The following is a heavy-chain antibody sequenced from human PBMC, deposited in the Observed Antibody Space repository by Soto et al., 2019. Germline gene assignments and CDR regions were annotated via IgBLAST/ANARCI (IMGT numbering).Heavy chain of an antibody. D-gene: IGHD1-26*01. V-gene: IGHV4-61*01. CDR3: ARTRGGDYLYSGSSYYFDY. CDR2: IYYSGST. Sequence: TVSGGSVSSGSYYWSWIRQPPGKGLEWIGYIYYSGSTNYNPSLKSRVTISVDTSKNQFSLKLSSVTAADTAVYYCARTRGGDYLYSGSSYYFDYWGQGTLVTVSS. CDR1: GGSVSSGSYY. J-gene: IGHJ4*02.